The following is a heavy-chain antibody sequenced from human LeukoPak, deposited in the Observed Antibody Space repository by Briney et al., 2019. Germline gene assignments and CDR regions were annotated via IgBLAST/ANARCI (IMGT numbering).Heavy chain of an antibody. V-gene: IGHV4-39*02. CDR1: GGSISSSSYY. CDR3: ARDQPHYLYFDY. Sequence: SETLSLTCTVSGGSISSSSYYWGWIRQPPGKGLEWIGSIYYSGSTYYNPSLKSRVTIFVDTSKNQFSLKLSSVTAADTAVYYCARDQPHYLYFDYWGQGTLVTVSS. CDR2: IYYSGST. J-gene: IGHJ4*02. D-gene: IGHD2-21*01.